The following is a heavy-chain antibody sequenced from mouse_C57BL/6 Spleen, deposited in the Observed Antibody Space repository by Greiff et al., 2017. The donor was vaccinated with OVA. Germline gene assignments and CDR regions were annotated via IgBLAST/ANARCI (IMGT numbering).Heavy chain of an antibody. CDR2: FYPGSGSI. CDR3: ARHEERGVGMVTRGADVTWFAY. Sequence: VQLQQSGAELVKPGASVKLSCKASGYTFTEYTIHWVKQRSGQGLEWIGWFYPGSGSIKYNEKFKDKATLTADKSSSTVYMELSRLTSEDSAVYVCARHEERGVGMVTRGADVTWFAYWGQGTLVTVSA. V-gene: IGHV1-62-2*01. D-gene: IGHD2-2*01. J-gene: IGHJ3*01. CDR1: GYTFTEYT.